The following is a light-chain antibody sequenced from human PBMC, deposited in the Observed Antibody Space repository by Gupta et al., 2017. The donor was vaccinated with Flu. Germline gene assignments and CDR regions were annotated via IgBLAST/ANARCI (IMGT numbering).Light chain of an antibody. V-gene: IGKV2D-29*01. J-gene: IGKJ2*01. CDR3: RLRVAHPYT. CDR2: DGS. Sequence: DTVMTQTPLSLPVTPGQPASISCKSGQSLLHGDGRTYLHWYLQKSGHPPQLLIHDGSNRGPAVPDEISGSGSARAYTLKISRMEAEDDVVDDCRLRVAHPYTFGQGTRLEIK. CDR1: QSLLHGDGRTY.